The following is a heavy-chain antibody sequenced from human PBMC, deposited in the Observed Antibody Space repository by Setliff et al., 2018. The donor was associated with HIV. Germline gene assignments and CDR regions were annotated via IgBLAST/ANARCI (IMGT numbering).Heavy chain of an antibody. CDR3: ARSYYGSGSYQGVLDY. D-gene: IGHD3-10*01. Sequence: GASVKVSCKASGGTFSSYAISWVRQAPGQGLEWMGGIIPIFGTATYAQKFQGRVTMTRDTSTSTVYMELSSLRSEDTAVYFCARSYYGSGSYQGVLDYWGQGTLVTVSS. CDR1: GGTFSSYA. V-gene: IGHV1-69*05. J-gene: IGHJ4*02. CDR2: IIPIFGTA.